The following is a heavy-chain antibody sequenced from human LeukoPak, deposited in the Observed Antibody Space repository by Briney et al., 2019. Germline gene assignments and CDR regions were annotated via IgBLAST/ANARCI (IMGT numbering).Heavy chain of an antibody. CDR3: TRPKGGSYSGAYYFDY. V-gene: IGHV3-49*03. CDR1: GFTFGDYA. Sequence: GGSLRLSCTASGFTFGDYAMSWFRQAPGKGLEWIGFIRSKAYGGTTEYAASVKGRFSISRDDSKSIAYLQMNSLKTEDTAVYYCTRPKGGSYSGAYYFDYWGQGILVTVSS. J-gene: IGHJ4*02. CDR2: IRSKAYGGTT. D-gene: IGHD1-26*01.